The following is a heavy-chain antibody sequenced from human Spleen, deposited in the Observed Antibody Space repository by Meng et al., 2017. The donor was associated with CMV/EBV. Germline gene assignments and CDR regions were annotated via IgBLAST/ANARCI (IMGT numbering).Heavy chain of an antibody. D-gene: IGHD1-1*01. J-gene: IGHJ4*02. V-gene: IGHV3-11*01. CDR1: GFTFSDYY. CDR2: IGSSGSAI. CDR3: ASGGDWNDYNY. Sequence: SCAASGFTFSDYYMGWIRQAPGKGLEGVSYIGSSGSAIYYPDSVKGRFTISRDNAKNSVYLQMNSLRVEDTAVYYCASGGDWNDYNYWGQGTLVTVSS.